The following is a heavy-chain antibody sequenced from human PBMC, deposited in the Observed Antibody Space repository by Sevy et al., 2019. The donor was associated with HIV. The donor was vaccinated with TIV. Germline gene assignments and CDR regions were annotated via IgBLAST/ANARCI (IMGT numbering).Heavy chain of an antibody. CDR2: INWDGSST. D-gene: IGHD2-21*01. CDR1: GFTFDDYG. J-gene: IGHJ1*01. Sequence: GGSLRLSCAASGFTFDDYGMSWVRQAPGKGLEWVSGINWDGSSTGYADTVKGRFTISRDNVKNSLHLQMTSMRAEDTAFYYCAREKSCGGACCHCDHWGQGTLVTVSS. V-gene: IGHV3-20*04. CDR3: AREKSCGGACCHCDH.